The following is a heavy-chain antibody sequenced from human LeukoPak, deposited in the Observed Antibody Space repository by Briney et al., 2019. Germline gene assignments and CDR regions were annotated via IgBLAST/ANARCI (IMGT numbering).Heavy chain of an antibody. V-gene: IGHV4-30-2*01. D-gene: IGHD2/OR15-2a*01. J-gene: IGHJ4*02. CDR1: GGSISSGGYS. CDR3: ARRAPTRLAFTYYFDY. CDR2: IYHSGST. Sequence: SQTLSLTCAVSGGSISSGGYSWSWIRQPPGKGLEWIGYIYHSGSTYYNPSLKSRVTISVDRSKNQFSLKLSSVTAADTAVYYCARRAPTRLAFTYYFDYWGQGTLVTVSS.